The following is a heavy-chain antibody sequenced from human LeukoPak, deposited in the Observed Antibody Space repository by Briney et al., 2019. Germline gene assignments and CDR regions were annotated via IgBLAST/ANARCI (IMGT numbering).Heavy chain of an antibody. J-gene: IGHJ4*02. D-gene: IGHD4-17*01. CDR2: IDTGTSTI. V-gene: IGHV3-48*01. CDR3: ARDRLHYGEYEKTFDY. CDR1: GFTFSTYS. Sequence: QSGGSLRLSCAASGFTFSTYSMNWVRQAPGKGLEWVSYIDTGTSTIYYADSVKGRFTISKDNAKNSLYLQMNSLRAEDTAVYYCARDRLHYGEYEKTFDYWGQGTLVTVSS.